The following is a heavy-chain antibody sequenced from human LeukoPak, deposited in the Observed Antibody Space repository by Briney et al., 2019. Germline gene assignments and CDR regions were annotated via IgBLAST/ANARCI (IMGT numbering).Heavy chain of an antibody. CDR2: IIPILGIA. CDR3: ARAPVGNDAFDI. CDR1: GYTFTSYY. V-gene: IGHV1-69*04. Sequence: GASVKVSCKASGYTFTSYYMHWVRQAPGQGLEWMGRIIPILGIANYAQKFQGRVTITADKSTSTAYMELTSLRTEDRAVYYCARAPVGNDAFDIWGQGTMVTVSS. J-gene: IGHJ3*02. D-gene: IGHD3-10*01.